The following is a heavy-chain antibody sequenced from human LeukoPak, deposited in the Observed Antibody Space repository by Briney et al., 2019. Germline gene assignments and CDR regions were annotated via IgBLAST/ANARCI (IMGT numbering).Heavy chain of an antibody. J-gene: IGHJ4*02. CDR3: AKRSDYTAGWFFDF. CDR2: ISGSGDNT. D-gene: IGHD5-18*01. V-gene: IGHV3-23*01. Sequence: GGSLRLSCAASGFSFSSYAMGWVRQAPGKGLEWVSSISGSGDNTYYAESVKGRFTISRDNSKSTLFMRMNSLRAEQSAVFYCAKRSDYTAGWFFDFWGQGTLVTVSS. CDR1: GFSFSSYA.